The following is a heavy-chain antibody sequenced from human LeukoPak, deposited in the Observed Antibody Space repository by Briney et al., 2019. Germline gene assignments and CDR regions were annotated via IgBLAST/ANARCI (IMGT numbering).Heavy chain of an antibody. D-gene: IGHD2-2*01. Sequence: GGSLRLSCAASGFTFSSYAMSWVRQAPGKGLEWVSAISGSGGSTYYADSVKGRLTISRDNSKNTLYLQMNSLRAEDTAVYYCAKGRCSSTSCQDAFDIWGQGTMVTVSS. J-gene: IGHJ3*02. CDR1: GFTFSSYA. V-gene: IGHV3-23*01. CDR2: ISGSGGST. CDR3: AKGRCSSTSCQDAFDI.